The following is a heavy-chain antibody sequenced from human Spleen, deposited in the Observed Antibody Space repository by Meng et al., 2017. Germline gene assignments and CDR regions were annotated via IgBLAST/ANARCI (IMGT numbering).Heavy chain of an antibody. CDR3: ARVAGSNVGEFEY. V-gene: IGHV7-4-1*02. D-gene: IGHD3-10*01. J-gene: IGHJ4*02. CDR1: GYTFSTYD. Sequence: QVQPVQSGPEVKKPWASVWVSCKASGYTFSTYDVDWVRQPPGQGLEWMGWMNTKTGEPTYVQGFTGRFVFSLDTSVSTAYLQINSLQADDTAVYYCARVAGSNVGEFEYWGQGTLVTVSS. CDR2: MNTKTGEP.